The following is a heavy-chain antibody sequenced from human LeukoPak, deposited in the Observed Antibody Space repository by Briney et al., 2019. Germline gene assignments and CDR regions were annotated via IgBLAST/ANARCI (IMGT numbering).Heavy chain of an antibody. CDR1: AFTFRSYA. CDR2: ISGSGGST. D-gene: IGHD1-20*01. J-gene: IGHJ4*02. CDR3: AKPKDNSLYCFDC. Sequence: PGGSLRLSCAASAFTFRSYAMSWVRQAGGKGLEWVSAISGSGGSTYYADSVKGRFTISRDNSKNTLYLQMSSLRAKDTAVYYCAKPKDNSLYCFDCWGQGTLVTVSS. V-gene: IGHV3-23*01.